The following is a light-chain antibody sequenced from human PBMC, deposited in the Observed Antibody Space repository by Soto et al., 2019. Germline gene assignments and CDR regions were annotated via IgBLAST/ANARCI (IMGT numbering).Light chain of an antibody. CDR2: EVS. CDR1: SGDVGAYNY. CDR3: SSYSASNNRWV. J-gene: IGLJ3*02. V-gene: IGLV2-8*01. Sequence: QSVLTQPPSASGSPGQSVTISCTGTSGDVGAYNYVSWYQQYPGTAPRLIIYEVSKRPSVVPDRFSGSKSGNTASLTVSGLQAEDEAEYHCSSYSASNNRWVFGGGTKLTVL.